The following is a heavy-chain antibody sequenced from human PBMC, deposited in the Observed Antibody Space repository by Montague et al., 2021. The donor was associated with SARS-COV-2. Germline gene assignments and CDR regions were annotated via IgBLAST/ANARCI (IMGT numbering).Heavy chain of an antibody. V-gene: IGHV4-61*02. CDR1: DDSITSGSYY. J-gene: IGHJ4*02. Sequence: TLSLTCTVSDDSITSGSYYWNWVRQPAGKGLEWVGRSYTSGSIDYNPSLKSRLTISVDTSKNQFSLKLSSVTAADTAVYFCAREWGSYSGRFDYWGQGALVTVSS. CDR3: AREWGSYSGRFDY. D-gene: IGHD1-26*01. CDR2: SYTSGSI.